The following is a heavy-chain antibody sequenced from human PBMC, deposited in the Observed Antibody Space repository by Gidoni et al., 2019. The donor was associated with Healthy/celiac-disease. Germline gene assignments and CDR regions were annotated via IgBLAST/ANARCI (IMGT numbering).Heavy chain of an antibody. V-gene: IGHV4-39*01. J-gene: IGHJ5*02. CDR1: GGSISSSSYD. CDR2: TYYSGST. Sequence: QLQRQESGPGLLQPSETQSPPCPGSGGSISSSSYDWGWILQPPGKGLEWMGGTYYSGSTYYTPSIKRRVTISVDTSENHFSLTLSSVTAADAAVYYCARHLWALLWFGVVDWFDPWGQGTLVTVSS. D-gene: IGHD3-10*01. CDR3: ARHLWALLWFGVVDWFDP.